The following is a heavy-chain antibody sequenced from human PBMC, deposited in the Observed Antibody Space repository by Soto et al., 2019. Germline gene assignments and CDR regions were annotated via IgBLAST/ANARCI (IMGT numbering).Heavy chain of an antibody. CDR3: TRAFDWLLRYYYYYGMDV. CDR1: GFTFGDYA. D-gene: IGHD3-9*01. CDR2: IRSKAYGGTT. V-gene: IGHV3-49*04. J-gene: IGHJ6*02. Sequence: GGSLRLSCTASGFTFGDYAMSWVRQAPGKGLEWVGFIRSKAYGGTTEYAASVKGRFTISRDDSKSIAYLQMNSLKTEDTAVYYCTRAFDWLLRYYYYYGMDVWGQGTTVPVSS.